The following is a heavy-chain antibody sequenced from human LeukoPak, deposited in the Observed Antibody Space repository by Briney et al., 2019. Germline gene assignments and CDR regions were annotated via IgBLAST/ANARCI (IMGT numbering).Heavy chain of an antibody. Sequence: ASVKVSCKASGYTFTSYDINWVRQATGQGLEWMGIINPSGGSTSYAQKFQGRVTMTRDTSTSTVYMELSSLRSEDTAVYYCARESPYKTNYYGSGSYYLDYWGQGTLVTVSS. CDR1: GYTFTSYD. D-gene: IGHD3-10*01. CDR2: INPSGGST. J-gene: IGHJ4*02. CDR3: ARESPYKTNYYGSGSYYLDY. V-gene: IGHV1-46*01.